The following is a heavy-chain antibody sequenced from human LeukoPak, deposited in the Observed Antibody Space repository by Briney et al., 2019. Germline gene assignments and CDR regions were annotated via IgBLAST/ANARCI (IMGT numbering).Heavy chain of an antibody. CDR1: GFTFSTYW. V-gene: IGHV3-74*01. J-gene: IGHJ4*02. CDR2: INTDGSSA. CDR3: VRGYCVGSSCSRAY. Sequence: PGGSLRLSCAASGFTFSTYWMRWVRQAPGKGLVWVSHINTDGSSATYADSVKGRFTISRDNAKNTLYLQMNSLRPEDTAVYYCVRGYCVGSSCSRAYWGQGTLVTVSS. D-gene: IGHD2-15*01.